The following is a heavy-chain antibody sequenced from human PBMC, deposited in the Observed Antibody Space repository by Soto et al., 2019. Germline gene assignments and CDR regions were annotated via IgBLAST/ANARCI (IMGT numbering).Heavy chain of an antibody. CDR2: TYYRSKWYN. V-gene: IGHV6-1*01. CDR1: GDSVSSNSAA. D-gene: IGHD5-12*01. CDR3: ARDTRPITHYYYYYGMDV. J-gene: IGHJ6*02. Sequence: SQTLALTCAISGDSVSSNSAAWNWIRRSPSRGLEWLGRTYYRSKWYNDYAVSVKSRITINPDTSKNQFSLQLNSVTPEDTAVYYCARDTRPITHYYYYYGMDVWGQGTTVTVSS.